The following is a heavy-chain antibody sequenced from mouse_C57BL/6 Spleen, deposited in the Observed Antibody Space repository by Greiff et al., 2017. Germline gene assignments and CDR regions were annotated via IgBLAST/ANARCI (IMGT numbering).Heavy chain of an antibody. CDR1: GYTFTSYW. D-gene: IGHD2-3*01. J-gene: IGHJ2*01. V-gene: IGHV1-64*01. Sequence: QVHVKQPGAELVKPGASVQLSCKASGYTFTSYWMHWVKQRTGQGLEWIGMIHPNSGSTNSNEKFKSKATLTVDKSSSTAYMQRSSLTSEDSAVYDCARDGYYGIDYWGQGTTLTVSS. CDR2: IHPNSGST. CDR3: ARDGYYGIDY.